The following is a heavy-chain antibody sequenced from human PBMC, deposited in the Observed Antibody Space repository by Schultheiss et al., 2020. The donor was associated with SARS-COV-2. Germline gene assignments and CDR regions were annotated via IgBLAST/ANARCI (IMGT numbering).Heavy chain of an antibody. CDR1: GFTFSSYS. CDR2: ISSSSSYI. J-gene: IGHJ4*02. V-gene: IGHV3-21*01. CDR3: ARGSGGGYEFDY. Sequence: GGSLRLSCAASGFTFSSYSMNWVRQAPGKGLEWVSSISSSSSYIYYADSVKGRFTISRDNAKNSLYLQMNSLRAEDTAVYYCARGSGGGYEFDYWGQGTLVTVSS. D-gene: IGHD5-12*01.